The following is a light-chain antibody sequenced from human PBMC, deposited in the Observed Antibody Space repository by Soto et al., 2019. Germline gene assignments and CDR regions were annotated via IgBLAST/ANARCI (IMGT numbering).Light chain of an antibody. V-gene: IGLV2-14*01. CDR3: SANTTRSIHD. Sequence: QSVLTQPASVTGSPGQSITICCTGTSSDIGRYDYVSWHQQHPGKAPKLIIHGVTHRPSGVSIRFAGSKSANTASLTISGLQAEVLAETFCSANTTRSIHDFGRVTNVPVL. CDR1: SSDIGRYDY. CDR2: GVT. J-gene: IGLJ1*01.